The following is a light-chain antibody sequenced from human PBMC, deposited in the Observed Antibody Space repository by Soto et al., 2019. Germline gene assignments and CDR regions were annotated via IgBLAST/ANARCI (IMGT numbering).Light chain of an antibody. J-gene: IGKJ1*01. V-gene: IGKV3-15*01. CDR2: RAS. CDR3: QQYYNWPRT. CDR1: ESVNSY. Sequence: EIVLTQSPATLSLSPGERATLSCRASESVNSYLAWYQQKPGQAPRLLIYRASTRATGVPARFSASGSGTEFTLTISSLQSEDSAVYYCQQYYNWPRTFGQGTKVDI.